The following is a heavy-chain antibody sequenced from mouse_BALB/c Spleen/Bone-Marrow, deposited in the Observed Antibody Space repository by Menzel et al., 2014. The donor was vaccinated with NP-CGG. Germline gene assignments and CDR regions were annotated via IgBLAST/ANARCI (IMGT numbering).Heavy chain of an antibody. CDR3: ARITTPFAY. Sequence: EVQLQESGPGLVKPSQSLSLTCTVTGYSITSDYAWNWIRQFPGNKLEWMGYISYSGSTSYNPSLKSRISITRDTSKNQFFLQLNSVTTEDTATYYCARITTPFAYWGQGTLVTVSA. CDR2: ISYSGST. D-gene: IGHD1-1*01. CDR1: GYSITSDYA. V-gene: IGHV3-2*02. J-gene: IGHJ3*01.